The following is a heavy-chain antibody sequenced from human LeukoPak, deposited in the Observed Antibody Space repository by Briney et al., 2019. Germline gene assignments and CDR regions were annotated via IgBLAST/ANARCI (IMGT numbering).Heavy chain of an antibody. CDR3: ARDHRYAFDN. CDR1: GFTFSDYS. V-gene: IGHV3-48*04. CDR2: VGISSGNT. Sequence: GGSLRLSCAASGFTFSDYSMNWVRQAPGKGLEWISYVGISSGNTNYADSVKGRFTISGDSAKNSVFLQMNSLRVETTAVYYCARDHRYAFDNWGQGTLVTVSS. J-gene: IGHJ4*02. D-gene: IGHD5-12*01.